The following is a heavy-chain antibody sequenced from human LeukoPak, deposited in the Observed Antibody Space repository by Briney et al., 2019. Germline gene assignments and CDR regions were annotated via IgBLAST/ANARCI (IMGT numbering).Heavy chain of an antibody. CDR2: FDPEDGET. CDR3: ATGPQPTLLSYY. Sequence: AAVKVSCKVSGYTLTELSMHWVRQAPGKGLEWMEGFDPEDGETIYAQKFQGRVTMTEDTSTDTAYMELSSLRSEDTAVYYCATGPQPTLLSYYWGQGTLVTVSS. J-gene: IGHJ4*02. CDR1: GYTLTELS. D-gene: IGHD2-2*01. V-gene: IGHV1-24*01.